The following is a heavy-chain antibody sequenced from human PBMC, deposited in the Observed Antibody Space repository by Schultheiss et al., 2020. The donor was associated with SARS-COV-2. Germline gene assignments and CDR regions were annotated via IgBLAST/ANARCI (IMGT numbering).Heavy chain of an antibody. J-gene: IGHJ4*02. CDR1: GFTFSSYG. CDR3: ARAGLGGGSGWYV. CDR2: IWYDGSNK. Sequence: GGSLRLSCAASGFTFSSYGMHWVRQAPGKGLEWVAVIWYDGSNKYYADSVKGRFIISRDNAKNSLYLQMNSLRAEDTAVYYCARAGLGGGSGWYVWGQGTLVTVSS. D-gene: IGHD6-19*01. V-gene: IGHV3-33*01.